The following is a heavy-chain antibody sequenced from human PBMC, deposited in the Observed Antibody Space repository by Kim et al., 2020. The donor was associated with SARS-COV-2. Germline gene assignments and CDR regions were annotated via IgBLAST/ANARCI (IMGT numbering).Heavy chain of an antibody. V-gene: IGHV4-39*01. CDR1: GGSISCSSYY. CDR2: IYYSGST. CDR3: ASSTHYSSSWYRLLGFDP. J-gene: IGHJ5*02. D-gene: IGHD6-13*01. Sequence: SETLSLTCTVSGGSISCSSYYWGWIRQPPGKGLEWIGSIYYSGSTYYNPSLKSRVTISVDTSKNQFSLKLSSVTAADTAVYYCASSTHYSSSWYRLLGFDPWGQGTLVTVSS.